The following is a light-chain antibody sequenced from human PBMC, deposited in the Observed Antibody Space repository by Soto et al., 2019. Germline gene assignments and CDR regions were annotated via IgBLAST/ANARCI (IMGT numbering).Light chain of an antibody. CDR1: SSGVGGYNY. V-gene: IGLV2-14*03. CDR3: SSYTSSNTYV. J-gene: IGLJ1*01. CDR2: DVS. Sequence: QSVLTQPASVSGSPGQSIAISCTGTSSGVGGYNYVSWYQHHPGKVPQIMIYDVSNRPSGVSDRFSGSKSGNTASLTISGLQAEDEADYYCSSYTSSNTYVFGTGTKVTVL.